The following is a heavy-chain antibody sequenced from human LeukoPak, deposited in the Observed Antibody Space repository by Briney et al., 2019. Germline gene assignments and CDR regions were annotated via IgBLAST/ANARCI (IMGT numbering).Heavy chain of an antibody. CDR3: TSSGSRWDYFDY. Sequence: GGSLRLSCAASGFTFSKAWMIWVRQAPGKGLEWVARIKAKPEGGTTDYAAPVKGRFTISRDDSKNTLYLQMNSLKTEDTAVYYCTSSGSRWDYFDYWGQGTLATVSS. V-gene: IGHV3-15*05. D-gene: IGHD4-23*01. CDR1: GFTFSKAW. CDR2: IKAKPEGGTT. J-gene: IGHJ4*02.